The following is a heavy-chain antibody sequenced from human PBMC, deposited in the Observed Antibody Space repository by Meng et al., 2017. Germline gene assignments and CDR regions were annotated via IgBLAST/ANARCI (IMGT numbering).Heavy chain of an antibody. J-gene: IGHJ3*02. Sequence: GGSLRLSCAASGFTFSSYWMSWVRQAPGKGLEWVANINQDGSEKYYVDSVKGRFTISRDNAKNSLYLQMNSLRAEDTAVCYCARDSDGHNVVGVLAEAFAIWGQGKMVTVSS. D-gene: IGHD5-24*01. CDR3: ARDSDGHNVVGVLAEAFAI. CDR2: INQDGSEK. CDR1: GFTFSSYW. V-gene: IGHV3-7*01.